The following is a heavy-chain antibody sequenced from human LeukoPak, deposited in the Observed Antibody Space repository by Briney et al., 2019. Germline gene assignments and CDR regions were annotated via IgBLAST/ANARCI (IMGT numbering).Heavy chain of an antibody. V-gene: IGHV1-2*02. CDR1: GYTLTGYY. Sequence: ASVKVSCKASGYTLTGYYMHWVRQAPGQGLEWMGWINPNSGGTNYAQKFQGRVTMTRDTSISTAYMELSRLRSDDTAVYYCARDLGIRASGYDLFNWGQGTLVTVSS. CDR3: ARDLGIRASGYDLFN. J-gene: IGHJ4*02. D-gene: IGHD5-12*01. CDR2: INPNSGGT.